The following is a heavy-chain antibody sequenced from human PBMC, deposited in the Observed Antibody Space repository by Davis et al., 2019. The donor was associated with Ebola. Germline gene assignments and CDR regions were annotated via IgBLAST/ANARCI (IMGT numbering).Heavy chain of an antibody. D-gene: IGHD6-13*01. J-gene: IGHJ4*02. Sequence: GESLKTPCAAPGFTFSSYRMSWVRQAPGTGLEWVANIKQAGSEKYYVDSVKGRFTISRDNAKNSLYLQMNSLRAEDTAVYYCARAEQQLVMSPGGVDYWGQGTLVTVSS. V-gene: IGHV3-7*01. CDR1: GFTFSSYR. CDR3: ARAEQQLVMSPGGVDY. CDR2: IKQAGSEK.